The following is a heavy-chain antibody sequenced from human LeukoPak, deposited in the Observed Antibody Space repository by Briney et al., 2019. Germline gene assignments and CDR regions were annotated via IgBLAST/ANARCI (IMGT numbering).Heavy chain of an antibody. CDR1: GFSVSSNY. D-gene: IGHD6-13*01. Sequence: GGPLRLSCAASGFSVSSNYMNWVRQAPGKGLEWVSIIYSDGSTYYADSVKGRFTISRDNSKNTLYLQMNSLRAEDTAVYYCANWAAGIPPYYFDYWGQGTLVTVSS. V-gene: IGHV3-53*01. CDR3: ANWAAGIPPYYFDY. CDR2: IYSDGST. J-gene: IGHJ4*02.